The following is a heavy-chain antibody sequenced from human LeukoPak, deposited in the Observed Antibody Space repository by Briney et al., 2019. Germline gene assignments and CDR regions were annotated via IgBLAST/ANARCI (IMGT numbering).Heavy chain of an antibody. Sequence: GGSLRLSCAASGFTFSSYWMSWVRQAPGKGLEWVANIKQDGSEKYYVDSVKGRFTISRDNAKNSLYLQMNSLRAEDKAVYYCARGTSYYDFWSGYYPNYYYYYMDVWGQGTTVTVSS. CDR3: ARGTSYYDFWSGYYPNYYYYYMDV. J-gene: IGHJ6*03. CDR2: IKQDGSEK. V-gene: IGHV3-7*01. D-gene: IGHD3-3*01. CDR1: GFTFSSYW.